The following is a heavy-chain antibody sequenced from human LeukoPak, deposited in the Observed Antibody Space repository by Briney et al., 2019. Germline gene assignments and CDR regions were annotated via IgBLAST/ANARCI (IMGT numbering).Heavy chain of an antibody. J-gene: IGHJ4*02. Sequence: GGSLRLSCAASGFTFSNAWMSWVRQAPGKGLEWVGRIKSKTDGGTTDYAAPVKGRFTISRDDSKNTLYLQMNSLKTEDTAVYYCSLVVVVAAIGRQGYEYYFDYWGQGTLVTVSS. D-gene: IGHD2-15*01. CDR3: SLVVVVAAIGRQGYEYYFDY. V-gene: IGHV3-15*01. CDR1: GFTFSNAW. CDR2: IKSKTDGGTT.